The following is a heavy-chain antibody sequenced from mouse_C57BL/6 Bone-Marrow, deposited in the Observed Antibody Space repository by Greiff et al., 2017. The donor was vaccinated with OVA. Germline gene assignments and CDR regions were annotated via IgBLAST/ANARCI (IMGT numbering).Heavy chain of an antibody. CDR1: GYTFTDYY. V-gene: IGHV1-26*01. CDR2: INPNNGGT. Sequence: EVQLQQSGPELVKPGASVKISCKASGYTFTDYYMNWVKQSHGKSLEWIGDINPNNGGTSYNQKFKGKATLTVDKSSSTAYMELRSLTSEDSAVYYCAREGAGYHWYFDVWGTGTTVTVSS. D-gene: IGHD2-2*01. CDR3: AREGAGYHWYFDV. J-gene: IGHJ1*03.